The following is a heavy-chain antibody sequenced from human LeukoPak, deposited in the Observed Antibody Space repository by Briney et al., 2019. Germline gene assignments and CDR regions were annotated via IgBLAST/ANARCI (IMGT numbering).Heavy chain of an antibody. D-gene: IGHD3-10*01. J-gene: IGHJ3*02. V-gene: IGHV3-21*01. Sequence: GGSLRLSCAASGFTFSSYSMNWVRQAPGKGLEWVSSISSSSSYIYYADSVKGRFTISRDNAKNSLYLQMNSLRAEDTAVYYCARDRGKDAFDIWGQGTMVTVSS. CDR2: ISSSSSYI. CDR1: GFTFSSYS. CDR3: ARDRGKDAFDI.